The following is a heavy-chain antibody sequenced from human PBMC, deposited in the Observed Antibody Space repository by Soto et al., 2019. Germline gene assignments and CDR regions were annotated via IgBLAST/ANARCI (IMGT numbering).Heavy chain of an antibody. Sequence: SETLSLTCTVSGASVSSGAHYWSWVRQHPGKGLEWIGYIYYSGDTQYNPSLKSRVTISLDMSKNQFSLKLSSVTAADTAVYYCARDRGPSSGYYPYWFDPWGQGTLVTVS. V-gene: IGHV4-31*03. CDR3: ARDRGPSSGYYPYWFDP. D-gene: IGHD3-22*01. J-gene: IGHJ5*02. CDR2: IYYSGDT. CDR1: GASVSSGAHY.